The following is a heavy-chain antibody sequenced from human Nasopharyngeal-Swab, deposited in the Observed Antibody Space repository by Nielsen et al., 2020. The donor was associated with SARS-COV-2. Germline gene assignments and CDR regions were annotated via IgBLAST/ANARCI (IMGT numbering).Heavy chain of an antibody. CDR1: GFTFSNFA. CDR2: INKSGGGT. J-gene: IGHJ4*02. D-gene: IGHD3-16*02. Sequence: GGSLRLSCAASGFTFSNFAMSWVRQTPGKGLEWVSSINKSGGGTYFADSVKGRFTISRDNSKNTLYLQMNSLRAEDSAIYYCANGVDVCGNHRQYYFDYWGQGTLVTVSS. CDR3: ANGVDVCGNHRQYYFDY. V-gene: IGHV3-23*01.